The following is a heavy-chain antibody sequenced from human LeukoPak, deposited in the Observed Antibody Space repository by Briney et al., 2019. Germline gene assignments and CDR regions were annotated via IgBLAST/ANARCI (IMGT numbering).Heavy chain of an antibody. D-gene: IGHD5-18*01. CDR2: IYYSGST. CDR3: ASSEYSYGLDTFDY. CDR1: GGSISSYY. V-gene: IGHV4-59*08. J-gene: IGHJ4*02. Sequence: SETLSLTCTVSGGSISSYYWSWIRQPPGKGLEWIGYIYYSGSTNYNPSLKSRVTISVDTSKNQFSLKLSSVTAADTAVYYCASSEYSYGLDTFDYWGQGTLVTSSS.